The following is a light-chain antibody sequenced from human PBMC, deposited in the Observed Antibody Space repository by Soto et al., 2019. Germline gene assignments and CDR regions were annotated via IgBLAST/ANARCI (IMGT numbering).Light chain of an antibody. Sequence: DFHLTRSPSSLSASVLDSVSISCQASQSISTYLNWYQQKPGTAPNLLIYTALSLHSGVPSRFSGSGYGTDFTLTITSLQPEDFATYYCQQCYTPPPTFGGGTKVDIK. CDR3: QQCYTPPPT. CDR2: TAL. CDR1: QSISTY. V-gene: IGKV1-39*01. J-gene: IGKJ4*01.